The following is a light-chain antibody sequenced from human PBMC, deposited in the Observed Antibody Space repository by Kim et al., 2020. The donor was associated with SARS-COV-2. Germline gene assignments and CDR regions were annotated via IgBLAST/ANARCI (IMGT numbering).Light chain of an antibody. J-gene: IGLJ3*02. CDR2: GKN. CDR3: NSRDSSGDHVV. V-gene: IGLV3-19*01. CDR1: SLRSYY. Sequence: LGQTVRITCQGDSLRSYYATWYQQKPGQAPIVVIYGKNNRPSGIPDRFSGSSSGNTASLTITGAQAEDEADYYCNSRDSSGDHVVFGGGTKLTVL.